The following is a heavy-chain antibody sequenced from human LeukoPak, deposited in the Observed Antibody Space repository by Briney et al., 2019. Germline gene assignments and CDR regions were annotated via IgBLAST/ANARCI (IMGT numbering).Heavy chain of an antibody. Sequence: SETLSLTCTVSGGSISSGSYYWSWIRQPAGKGLEWIGRIYTSGSTNYNPSLKSRVTISVDTSKNQFSLKLSSVTAADTAVYYCAAEKDYYDILTGNRWFDPWGQGTLVTVSS. J-gene: IGHJ5*02. CDR3: AAEKDYYDILTGNRWFDP. V-gene: IGHV4-61*02. D-gene: IGHD3-9*01. CDR2: IYTSGST. CDR1: GGSISSGSYY.